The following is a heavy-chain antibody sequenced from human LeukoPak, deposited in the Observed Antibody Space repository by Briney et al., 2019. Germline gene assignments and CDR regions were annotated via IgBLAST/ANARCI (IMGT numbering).Heavy chain of an antibody. Sequence: SETLSLTCAVYGGSFSGYYWSWIRQPPGKGLEWIGEINHSGSTNYNPSLKSRVTISVDTSKNQFSLKLSSVTAADTAVYYCARHSGYISSYYYYYYMDVSGKGTTVTISS. V-gene: IGHV4-34*01. D-gene: IGHD6-13*01. J-gene: IGHJ6*03. CDR2: INHSGST. CDR1: GGSFSGYY. CDR3: ARHSGYISSYYYYYYMDV.